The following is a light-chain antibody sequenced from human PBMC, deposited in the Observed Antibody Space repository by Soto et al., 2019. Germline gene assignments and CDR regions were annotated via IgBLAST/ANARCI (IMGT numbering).Light chain of an antibody. CDR3: MQATQSPLT. CDR2: KVF. CDR1: QSLVYSDGITY. V-gene: IGKV2-30*01. Sequence: DVVMTQSPLSLPVTLGQPASISCKSSQSLVYSDGITYLNWFQQRPGQSPRRLIYKVFNRDSGVPDRFSGSGSGTAFTLKISRVEAEDVGVYYCMQATQSPLTFGGGTKVEIK. J-gene: IGKJ4*01.